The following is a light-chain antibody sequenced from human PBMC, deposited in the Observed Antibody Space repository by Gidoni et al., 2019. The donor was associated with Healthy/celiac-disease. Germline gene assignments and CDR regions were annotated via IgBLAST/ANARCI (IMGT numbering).Light chain of an antibody. J-gene: IGKJ1*01. CDR2: AAS. Sequence: DIQMTQSPSSLSASVGDRVTITCRAIQCISNSLAWYQQKPGKAPKLLLYAASRLESGVPSRFSGSGSGTDYTLTISSLQPEDFATYYCQQYYSTPWTFGQGTKVEIK. CDR3: QQYYSTPWT. V-gene: IGKV1-NL1*01. CDR1: QCISNS.